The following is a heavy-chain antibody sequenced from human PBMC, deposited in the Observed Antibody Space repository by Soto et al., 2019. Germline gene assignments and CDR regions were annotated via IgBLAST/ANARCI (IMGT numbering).Heavy chain of an antibody. CDR1: GFTFSSYA. Sequence: PGGSLRRSCAASGFTFSSYAMGWVRQAPGKGLEWVSAISGSGGSTYCADSVKGRFTISRDNSKNTLYLQMNSLRAEDTAVYYCAAKYSSSWLDVWGQGTTVTVSS. CDR2: ISGSGGST. D-gene: IGHD6-13*01. V-gene: IGHV3-23*01. CDR3: AAKYSSSWLDV. J-gene: IGHJ6*02.